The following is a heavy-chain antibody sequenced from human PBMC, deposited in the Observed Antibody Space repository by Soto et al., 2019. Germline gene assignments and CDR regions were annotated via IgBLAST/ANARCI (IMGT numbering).Heavy chain of an antibody. CDR1: GFTFSSYA. CDR2: ISYDGSNK. Sequence: GGSLRLSCAASGFTFSSYAMHWVRQAPGKGLEWVAVISYDGSNKYYADSVKGRFTISRDNSKNTLYLQMNSLRAEDTAVYYCARTYYYYDSSGYNYVSAFDIWGQGTMVTVSS. V-gene: IGHV3-30-3*01. D-gene: IGHD3-22*01. CDR3: ARTYYYYDSSGYNYVSAFDI. J-gene: IGHJ3*02.